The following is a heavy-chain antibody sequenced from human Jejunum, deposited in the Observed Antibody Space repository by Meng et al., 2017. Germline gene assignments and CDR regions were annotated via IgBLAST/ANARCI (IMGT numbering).Heavy chain of an antibody. CDR3: ARGRSSGYYYFDY. CDR1: GFTFSDYY. Sequence: QVERVGSGGGLVQHGGSLRLSCSASGFTFSDYYMSWISQAPGKGLEWVSYISSSGSTIYYADSVKGRFTISRDNAKNSLYLQMNSLRAEDTAVYYCARGRSSGYYYFDYWGQGTLVTVSS. CDR2: ISSSGSTI. J-gene: IGHJ4*02. V-gene: IGHV3-11*01. D-gene: IGHD3-22*01.